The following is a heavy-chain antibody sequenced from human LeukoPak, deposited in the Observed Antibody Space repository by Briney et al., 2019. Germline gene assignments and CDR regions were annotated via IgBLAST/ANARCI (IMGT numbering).Heavy chain of an antibody. Sequence: SETLSLTCTVSGGSISSYYWSWIRQPPGKGLEWIGYIYYSGSTNYNPSPKSRVTISVDTSKNQFSLKLSSVTAADTAVYYCARSNGYDYVWGSYRLSGNFDYWGQGTLVTVSS. J-gene: IGHJ4*02. CDR2: IYYSGST. V-gene: IGHV4-59*01. D-gene: IGHD3-16*02. CDR3: ARSNGYDYVWGSYRLSGNFDY. CDR1: GGSISSYY.